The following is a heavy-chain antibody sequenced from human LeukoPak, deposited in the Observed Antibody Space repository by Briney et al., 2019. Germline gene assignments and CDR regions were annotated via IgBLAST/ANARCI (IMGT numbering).Heavy chain of an antibody. D-gene: IGHD6-25*01. V-gene: IGHV4-39*07. J-gene: IGHJ3*02. CDR3: ARRPLPAPNAFDI. CDR1: GVSISSSSYY. Sequence: SETLSLTCTVSGVSISSSSYYWGWIRQPPGKGLEWIGSIYYSGSTYYNPSLKSRVTISVDKSKNQFSLKLYSVTAADTAVYYCARRPLPAPNAFDIWGQGTMVTVSS. CDR2: IYYSGST.